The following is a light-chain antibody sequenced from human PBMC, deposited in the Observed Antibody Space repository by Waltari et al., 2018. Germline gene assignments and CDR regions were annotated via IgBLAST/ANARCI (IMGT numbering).Light chain of an antibody. V-gene: IGKV1-33*01. CDR1: QDINDY. J-gene: IGKJ3*01. CDR2: HAS. Sequence: DIQMNQSPSSLSASVGDRVTITCQASQDINDYLHWYQQKPGKAPKLLVYHASYLATGVPSRFSWDGSGTDFTFTITSLQPEDIATYYCQQYDSVPFTFGPGTKLDFQ. CDR3: QQYDSVPFT.